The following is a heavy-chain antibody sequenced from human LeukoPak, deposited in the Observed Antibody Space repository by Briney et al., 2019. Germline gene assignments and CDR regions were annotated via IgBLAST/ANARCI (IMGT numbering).Heavy chain of an antibody. CDR3: ARGYCGGDCYGD. D-gene: IGHD2-21*02. Sequence: GGSLRLSCAASGFTFSSYTMNWVRQAPGKGLEYVSSISSSSSHIYYADSVKGRFTISRDNTKSSLYLQMNSLRAEDMAVYYCARGYCGGDCYGDWGQGTLVTVSS. J-gene: IGHJ1*01. CDR1: GFTFSSYT. CDR2: ISSSSSHI. V-gene: IGHV3-21*01.